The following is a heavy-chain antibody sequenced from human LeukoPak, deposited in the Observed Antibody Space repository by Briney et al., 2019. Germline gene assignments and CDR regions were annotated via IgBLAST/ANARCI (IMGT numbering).Heavy chain of an antibody. J-gene: IGHJ4*02. V-gene: IGHV3-48*03. Sequence: PGGSLRLSCAASGFTFSSYEMNWVRQAPGKGLEWISYISDSGTTIYYADSVKGRFTISRDNAKSSLYLQMNSLRDEDTAVYYCARDWSFSFDYWGQGTLVTVSS. CDR2: ISDSGTTI. D-gene: IGHD1-26*01. CDR3: ARDWSFSFDY. CDR1: GFTFSSYE.